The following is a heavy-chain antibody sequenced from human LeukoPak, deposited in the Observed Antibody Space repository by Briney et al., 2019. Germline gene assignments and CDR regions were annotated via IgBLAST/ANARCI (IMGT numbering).Heavy chain of an antibody. V-gene: IGHV4-30-2*01. CDR1: GGSISSGGYY. D-gene: IGHD2-2*01. J-gene: IGHJ4*02. CDR3: AREDRRVVPAAIMDY. Sequence: PSQTLSLTCTVSGGSISSGGYYWSWIRQPPGKGLEWIGYIYHSGSTYYNPFLKSRVTISVDRSKNQFSLKLSSVTAADTAVYYCAREDRRVVPAAIMDYWGQGTLVTVSS. CDR2: IYHSGST.